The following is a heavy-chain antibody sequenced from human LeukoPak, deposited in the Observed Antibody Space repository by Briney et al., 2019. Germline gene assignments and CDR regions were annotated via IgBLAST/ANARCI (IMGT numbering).Heavy chain of an antibody. J-gene: IGHJ3*02. V-gene: IGHV1-2*02. D-gene: IGHD2-15*01. Sequence: ASVKVSCKASGNTFIDYYIHWVRQAPGQGLEWMGWINPNNGGTNYAQKFQGRVTMTRDTSISTAYMELSRLRSDDTAVYYCASRQRIDAFDIWGQGTMVTVSS. CDR1: GNTFIDYY. CDR3: ASRQRIDAFDI. CDR2: INPNNGGT.